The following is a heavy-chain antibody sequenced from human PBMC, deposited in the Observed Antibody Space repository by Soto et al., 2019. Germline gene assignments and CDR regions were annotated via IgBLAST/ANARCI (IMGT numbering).Heavy chain of an antibody. V-gene: IGHV1-18*01. CDR3: SRESSGDCYDY. J-gene: IGHJ4*02. CDR2: ISAYNGNT. Sequence: QVQLVQSGAEVKKPGASVKVSCKASGYTFTSYGIGWARQAPGQGLEWMGWISAYNGNTNYAQKLQGRVTITTDTTWSSANIELRSLRSDDTAVSYCSRESSGDCYDYWGQGTLGTVSS. D-gene: IGHD2-21*02. CDR1: GYTFTSYG.